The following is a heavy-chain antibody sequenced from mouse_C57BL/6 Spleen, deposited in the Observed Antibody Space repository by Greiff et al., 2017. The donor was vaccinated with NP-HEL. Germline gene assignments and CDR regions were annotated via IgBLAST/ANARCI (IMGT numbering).Heavy chain of an antibody. Sequence: EVQGVESGGGLVQPGGSLKLSCAASGFTFSDYGMAWVRQAPRKGPEWVAFISNLAYSIYYADTVTGRFTISRENAKNTLYLEMSSLRSEDTAMYYCARRAYYYGSSSPYYAMDCWGQGTSVTVSS. CDR1: GFTFSDYG. CDR2: ISNLAYSI. D-gene: IGHD1-1*01. J-gene: IGHJ4*01. V-gene: IGHV5-15*04. CDR3: ARRAYYYGSSSPYYAMDC.